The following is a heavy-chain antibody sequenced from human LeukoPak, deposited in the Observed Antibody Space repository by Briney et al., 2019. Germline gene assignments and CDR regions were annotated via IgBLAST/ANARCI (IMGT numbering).Heavy chain of an antibody. V-gene: IGHV3-21*01. D-gene: IGHD5-18*01. CDR2: ISSSSSYI. Sequence: GGSLRLSCAASGFIFSSYSMNWVRQAPGKGLEWVSSISSSSSYIYYADSVKGRFTISRDNAKNSLYLQMNSLRAEDTAVYYCARNKTGYSYGYFDYWGQGTLVTVSS. CDR1: GFIFSSYS. CDR3: ARNKTGYSYGYFDY. J-gene: IGHJ4*02.